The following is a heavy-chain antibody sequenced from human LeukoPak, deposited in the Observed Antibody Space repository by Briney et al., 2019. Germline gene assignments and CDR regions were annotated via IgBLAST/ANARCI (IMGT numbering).Heavy chain of an antibody. CDR1: GGSISSYY. J-gene: IGHJ3*02. V-gene: IGHV4-4*07. CDR3: ARDRYYYDTSGDAFDM. CDR2: MYTSGST. Sequence: SETLSLTCTVSGGSISSYYWSWIRQPAGKGLEWIGRMYTSGSTNYNPSLKSRVTMSVDTSKNQFSLKLSSVTAADTAVYYCARDRYYYDTSGDAFDMWGQGTMVTVSS. D-gene: IGHD3-22*01.